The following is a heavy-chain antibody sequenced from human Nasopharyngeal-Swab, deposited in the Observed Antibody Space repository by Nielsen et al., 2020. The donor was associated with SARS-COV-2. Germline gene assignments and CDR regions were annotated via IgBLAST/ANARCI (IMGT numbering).Heavy chain of an antibody. CDR2: IYHSGST. V-gene: IGHV4-38-2*02. CDR3: ARDQTVGAYDY. CDR1: GYSISSGYY. D-gene: IGHD1-26*01. Sequence: SETLSLPCTVSGYSISSGYYWGWIRQPPGKGLEWIGSIYHSGSTYYNPSLKSRVTISVDTSKNQFSLKLSSVTAADTAVYYCARDQTVGAYDYWGQGTLVTVSS. J-gene: IGHJ4*02.